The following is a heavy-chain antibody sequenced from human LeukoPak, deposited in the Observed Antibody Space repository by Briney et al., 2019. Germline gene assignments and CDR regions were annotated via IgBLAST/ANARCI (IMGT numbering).Heavy chain of an antibody. Sequence: SETLSLTCTVPGDSITTSSYYWGWIRQPPGKGLEWIGSIYYSGSTYYNPSLKSRVTISVDTSKNQFSLKLSSVTAADTAVYYCARGRDYMDVWGKGTTVTVSS. V-gene: IGHV4-39*07. CDR3: ARGRDYMDV. CDR1: GDSITTSSYY. CDR2: IYYSGST. J-gene: IGHJ6*03.